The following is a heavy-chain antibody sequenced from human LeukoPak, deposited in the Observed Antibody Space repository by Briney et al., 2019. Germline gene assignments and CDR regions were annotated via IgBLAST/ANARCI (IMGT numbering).Heavy chain of an antibody. CDR2: INHSGST. D-gene: IGHD3-3*01. Sequence: SETLSLTCAAYGGSFSGYYWSWIRQPPGKGLEWIGEINHSGSTNYNPSLKSRVTISVDTSKNQFSLKLSSVTAADTAVYYCARTSDFWSGYHDYWGQGTLVTVSS. V-gene: IGHV4-34*01. J-gene: IGHJ4*02. CDR3: ARTSDFWSGYHDY. CDR1: GGSFSGYY.